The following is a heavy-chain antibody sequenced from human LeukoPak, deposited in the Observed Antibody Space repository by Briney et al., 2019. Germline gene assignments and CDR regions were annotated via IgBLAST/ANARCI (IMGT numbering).Heavy chain of an antibody. CDR1: GGSISSYY. Sequence: SETLSLTCTVSGGSISSYYWSWIRQPAGEGLEWIGRIYTSGSTNYNPSLKSRVTMSVDTSKNQFSLKLSSVTAADTAVYYCARDPGLVAARPGYYYYYMDVWGKGTTVTVSS. D-gene: IGHD6-6*01. V-gene: IGHV4-4*07. CDR3: ARDPGLVAARPGYYYYYMDV. J-gene: IGHJ6*03. CDR2: IYTSGST.